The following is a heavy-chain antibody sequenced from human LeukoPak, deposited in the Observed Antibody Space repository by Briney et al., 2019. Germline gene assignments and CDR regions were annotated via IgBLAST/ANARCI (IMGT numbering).Heavy chain of an antibody. CDR2: IIPIFGTA. V-gene: IGHV1-69*13. CDR1: GGTSSSYA. J-gene: IGHJ4*02. Sequence: GASVKVSCKASGGTSSSYAISWVRQAPGQGLEWMGGIIPIFGTANYAQKFQGRVTITADESTSTAYMELSSLRSEDTAVYYCARRPTLTGYYGGYYFDYWGQGTLVTVSS. D-gene: IGHD3-9*01. CDR3: ARRPTLTGYYGGYYFDY.